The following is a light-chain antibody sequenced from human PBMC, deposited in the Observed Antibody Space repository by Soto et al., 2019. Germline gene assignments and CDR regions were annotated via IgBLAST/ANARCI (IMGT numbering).Light chain of an antibody. CDR1: SSDVGGYNY. Sequence: QSALTPPRSVSGSPGQSVTISCTGSSSDVGGYNYVSWYQQHPGKAPKLLIYDVTERPSGVPDRFSASKSGNTASLTISGLQPADEADYYCCSYGGSSTFRVFGGGTKLTVL. J-gene: IGLJ3*02. CDR3: CSYGGSSTFRV. CDR2: DVT. V-gene: IGLV2-11*01.